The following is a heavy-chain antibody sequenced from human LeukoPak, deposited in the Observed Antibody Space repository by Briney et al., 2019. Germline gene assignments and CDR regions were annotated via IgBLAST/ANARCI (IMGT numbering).Heavy chain of an antibody. CDR3: AREPYSSSSDRHEKAFDY. Sequence: ASVKVSCKASGYTFTGYYMHWVRQAPGQGLEWMGWINPNSGGTNYAQKFQGWVTMTRDTSINTIYLDLTSLTSDDTAVYYCAREPYSSSSDRHEKAFDYWGQGTLVTVSS. CDR2: INPNSGGT. J-gene: IGHJ4*02. V-gene: IGHV1-2*04. CDR1: GYTFTGYY. D-gene: IGHD6-6*01.